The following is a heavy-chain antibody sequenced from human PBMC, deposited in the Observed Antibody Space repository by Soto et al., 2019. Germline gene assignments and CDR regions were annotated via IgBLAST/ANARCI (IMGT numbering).Heavy chain of an antibody. D-gene: IGHD1-26*01. Sequence: ASVNVSCKASGYTFTSYVMHWVRQAPGQRLAWMGWINAGNCNTKYSQKFQGRVTITRDTSASTAYMELSSLRSEDTAVYYCARDREMTFDYWGEGTLVTVSS. CDR2: INAGNCNT. V-gene: IGHV1-3*01. CDR1: GYTFTSYV. CDR3: ARDREMTFDY. J-gene: IGHJ4*02.